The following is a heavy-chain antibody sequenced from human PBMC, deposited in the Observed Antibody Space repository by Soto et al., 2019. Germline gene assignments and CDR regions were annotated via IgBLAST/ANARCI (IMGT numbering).Heavy chain of an antibody. D-gene: IGHD2-8*01. V-gene: IGHV4-59*01. J-gene: IGHJ4*02. CDR1: GASISGYY. Sequence: SETLSLTCTVSGASISGYYWSWIRQPPGKGLEWIGYIYYSGSTNYNPSLKSRVTISVDTSKNQFSLKLSSVTAADTAVYYCARGCTNGVCWFDYWGQGTLVTVSS. CDR2: IYYSGST. CDR3: ARGCTNGVCWFDY.